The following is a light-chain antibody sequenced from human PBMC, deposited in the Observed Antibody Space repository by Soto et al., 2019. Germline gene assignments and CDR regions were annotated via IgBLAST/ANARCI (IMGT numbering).Light chain of an antibody. J-gene: IGKJ1*01. CDR1: QSVNKW. CDR2: DAT. CDR3: HQYDSYSPPWT. Sequence: DIQMTQSPSTLSASIGDRVTITCRASQSVNKWLAWYQQKAGKAPKLLISDATNLESGVPSRFSGSGSGTEFTLTISSLQPDDFATYYCHQYDSYSPPWTFGQGTSVEIK. V-gene: IGKV1-5*01.